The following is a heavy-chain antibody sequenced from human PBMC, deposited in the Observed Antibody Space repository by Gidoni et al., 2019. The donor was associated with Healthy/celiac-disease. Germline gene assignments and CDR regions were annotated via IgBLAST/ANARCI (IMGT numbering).Heavy chain of an antibody. J-gene: IGHJ3*02. CDR1: GYSFTSYW. CDR2: IYPGDSDT. D-gene: IGHD3-10*01. CDR3: ARHSITMVRGDTDAFDI. V-gene: IGHV5-51*01. Sequence: EVQLVQSGAEVKKPGESLKISCKASGYSFTSYWIGWVRQMPGKGLEWMGIIYPGDSDTRYSPSFQGQVTISADKSISTAYLQWSSLKASDTAMYYCARHSITMVRGDTDAFDIWGQGTMVTVSS.